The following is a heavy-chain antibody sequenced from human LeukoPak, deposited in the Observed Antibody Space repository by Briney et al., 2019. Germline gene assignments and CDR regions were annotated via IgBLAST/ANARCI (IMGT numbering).Heavy chain of an antibody. J-gene: IGHJ6*03. V-gene: IGHV1-69*05. D-gene: IGHD4-17*01. CDR3: ARERTTVTTDYYYYYYMDV. CDR1: GGTFSSHA. Sequence: GSSVKVSCKASGGTFSSHAISWVRQAPGQGLEWMGGIIPIFGTANYAQKFQGRVTITTDESTSTAYMELSSLRSEDTAVYYCARERTTVTTDYYYYYYMDVWGKGTTVTVSS. CDR2: IIPIFGTA.